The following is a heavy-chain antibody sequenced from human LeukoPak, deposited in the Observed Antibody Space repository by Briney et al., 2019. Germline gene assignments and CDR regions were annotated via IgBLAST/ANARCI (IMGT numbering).Heavy chain of an antibody. J-gene: IGHJ5*02. CDR3: ARTAAPYYDFWSGYSGWFDP. D-gene: IGHD3-3*01. V-gene: IGHV4-30-2*05. CDR1: GGSISSGGYS. Sequence: SETLSLTCAVSGGSISSGGYSWSWIRQPPGKGLEWIGYIYHSGSTYYNPSLKSRVTISVDTSKNQFSLKLSSVTAADTAVYYCARTAAPYYDFWSGYSGWFDPWGQGTLVTVSS. CDR2: IYHSGST.